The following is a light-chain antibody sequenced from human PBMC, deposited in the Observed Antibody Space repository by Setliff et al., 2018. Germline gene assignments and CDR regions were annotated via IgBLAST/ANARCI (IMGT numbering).Light chain of an antibody. CDR3: QSYGGGLNGYV. CDR2: SND. CDR1: SSNLGAGFT. V-gene: IGLV1-40*01. Sequence: QSALTQPPSVSGAPGQRVTISCTGSSSNLGAGFTVHWYQVLPGTAPRLLIYSNDFRPSGVPDRFSGSKSGTSASLAITGLQSEDEADYYCQSYGGGLNGYVFGTGTKGTVL. J-gene: IGLJ1*01.